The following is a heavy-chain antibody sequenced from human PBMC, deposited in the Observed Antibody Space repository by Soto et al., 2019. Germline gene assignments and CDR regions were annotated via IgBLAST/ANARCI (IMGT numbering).Heavy chain of an antibody. CDR1: GYSFTSYW. V-gene: IGHV5-51*01. Sequence: GESLKISCKGSGYSFTSYWIGWVRQMPGKGLEWMGIIYPGDSDTRYSPSFQGQVTISADKSISTAYLQWSSLKASDTAMYYCARHSLYNWNYRDMDVWGQGTTVTVSS. D-gene: IGHD1-7*01. CDR3: ARHSLYNWNYRDMDV. CDR2: IYPGDSDT. J-gene: IGHJ6*02.